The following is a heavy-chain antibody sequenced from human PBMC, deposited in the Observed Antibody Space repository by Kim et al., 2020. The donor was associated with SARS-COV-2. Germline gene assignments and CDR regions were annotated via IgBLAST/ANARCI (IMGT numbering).Heavy chain of an antibody. CDR3: TREYFYSTTSYSGGLGS. Sequence: SETLSLTCTVSGGSISSGDYYWTWIRQVPGRGLEWIGHTSYTGGTYYNVSLQSRVTISVDPSKNQISLNLRSVTVADTAVYFCTREYFYSTTSYSGGLGSWGQGTLVTVSS. V-gene: IGHV4-31*03. CDR2: TSYTGGT. D-gene: IGHD2-8*01. CDR1: GGSISSGDYY. J-gene: IGHJ5*01.